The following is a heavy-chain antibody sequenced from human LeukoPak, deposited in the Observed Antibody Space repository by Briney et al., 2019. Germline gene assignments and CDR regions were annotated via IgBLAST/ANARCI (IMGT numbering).Heavy chain of an antibody. CDR1: GGSISSYY. V-gene: IGHV4-4*09. CDR3: ARHGWRKFNGGNSVVDAFDI. CDR2: IYTSGST. Sequence: SETLSLTCTVSGGSISSYYWSWNRQPPGKGLEWIGYIYTSGSTNYNPSLKSRVTISVDTSKNQFSLKLSSVTAADTAVYYCARHGWRKFNGGNSVVDAFDIWGQGTTVTVSS. D-gene: IGHD4-23*01. J-gene: IGHJ3*02.